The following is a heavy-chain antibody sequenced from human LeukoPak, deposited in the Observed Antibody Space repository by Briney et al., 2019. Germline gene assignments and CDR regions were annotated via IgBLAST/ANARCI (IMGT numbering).Heavy chain of an antibody. V-gene: IGHV1-46*01. CDR3: ARGFWSGYYLPTGIDP. CDR1: GYTFTSYY. D-gene: IGHD3-3*01. Sequence: ASVKVSCKASGYTFTSYYMHWVRQAPGQGLEWMGIINPSGGSTSYAQKFQGRVTMTRDTSTSTVYMELSSLRSEDTAVYYCARGFWSGYYLPTGIDPWGQGTLVTVSS. CDR2: INPSGGST. J-gene: IGHJ5*02.